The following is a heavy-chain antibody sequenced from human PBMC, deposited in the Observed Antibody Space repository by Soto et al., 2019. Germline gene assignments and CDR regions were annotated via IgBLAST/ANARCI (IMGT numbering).Heavy chain of an antibody. CDR3: ARRGRGYCSSTSCPSTDY. CDR1: GGSISSSSYY. CDR2: IYYSGST. Sequence: QLQLQDSGPGLVKPSETLSLTCTVSGGSISSSSYYWGWIRQPPGKGLEWIGSIYYSGSTYYNPSLKSRVTISVDTSKNQFSLKLSSVTAADTAVYYCARRGRGYCSSTSCPSTDYWGQGTLVTVSS. V-gene: IGHV4-39*01. D-gene: IGHD2-2*01. J-gene: IGHJ4*02.